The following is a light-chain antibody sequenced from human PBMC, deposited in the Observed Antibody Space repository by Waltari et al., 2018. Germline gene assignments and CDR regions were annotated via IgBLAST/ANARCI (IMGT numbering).Light chain of an antibody. Sequence: EIVMTQSPATLSVSPGKRATLSCRASQSISNNLAWYQQKPGQAPSLLLYGASTRATGVPARVTGSGSGTEFTLTISSLQSEDSAVYFCQQYNSWPPYTFGQGTKLEIK. CDR3: QQYNSWPPYT. CDR1: QSISNN. V-gene: IGKV3-15*01. J-gene: IGKJ2*01. CDR2: GAS.